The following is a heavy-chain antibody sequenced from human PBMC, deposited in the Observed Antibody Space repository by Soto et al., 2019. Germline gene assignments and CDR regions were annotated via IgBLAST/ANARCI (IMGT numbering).Heavy chain of an antibody. Sequence: SETLSLTCAVYGGSFSGYYWSWIRQPPGKGLEWNGEINHSGSTNYNPSLKSRVTISVDTSKNQFSLKLSSVTAADTAVYYCARRDYGDQAYYYYYYMDVWGKGTTVTVSS. CDR2: INHSGST. V-gene: IGHV4-34*01. J-gene: IGHJ6*03. D-gene: IGHD4-17*01. CDR1: GGSFSGYY. CDR3: ARRDYGDQAYYYYYYMDV.